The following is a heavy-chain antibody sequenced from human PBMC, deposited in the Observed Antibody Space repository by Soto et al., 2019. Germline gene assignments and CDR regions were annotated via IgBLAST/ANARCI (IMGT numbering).Heavy chain of an antibody. CDR1: GGSISSYY. CDR2: IYYSGST. D-gene: IGHD1-26*01. Sequence: SETLSLTCTVSGGSISSYYWSWIRQPPGKGLEWIGYIYYSGSTNYNPSLKSRVTISVDTSKNQFSLKLSSVTAADTAVYYCASALVGAIPYWGQGTLVTVS. V-gene: IGHV4-59*01. J-gene: IGHJ4*02. CDR3: ASALVGAIPY.